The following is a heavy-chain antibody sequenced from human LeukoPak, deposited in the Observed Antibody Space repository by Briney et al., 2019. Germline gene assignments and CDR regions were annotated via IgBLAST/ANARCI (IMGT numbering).Heavy chain of an antibody. J-gene: IGHJ4*02. CDR1: GFTVSSNY. CDR2: IHSDGAT. Sequence: GGSLRLSCAASGFTVSSNYMSCVRQAPGKGLEWVSIIHSDGATFYADSVKGRFTISRDNSKNTLYLQMSSLRAEDTAVCYCARDFYSSGSIFDYWGQGTLVTVSS. CDR3: ARDFYSSGSIFDY. V-gene: IGHV3-66*01. D-gene: IGHD3-22*01.